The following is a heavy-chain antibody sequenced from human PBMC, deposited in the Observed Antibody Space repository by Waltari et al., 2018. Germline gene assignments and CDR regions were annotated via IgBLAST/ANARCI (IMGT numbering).Heavy chain of an antibody. J-gene: IGHJ4*02. CDR3: ARGRVAACDY. CDR1: GYTFTSYY. D-gene: IGHD2-15*01. Sequence: QVQLVQSGAEVKKPGASVKVSCKASGYTFTSYYMHWVRQAPGQGLEWMGINIPSGGSTSYAQKFQGRVTMTMDTSTSTVYMELSSLRSEDTAVYYCARGRVAACDYWGQGTLVTVSS. V-gene: IGHV1-46*01. CDR2: NIPSGGST.